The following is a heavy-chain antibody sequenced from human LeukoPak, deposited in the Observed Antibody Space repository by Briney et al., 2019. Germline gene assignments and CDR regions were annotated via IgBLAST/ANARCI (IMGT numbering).Heavy chain of an antibody. J-gene: IGHJ6*03. Sequence: GASVKVSCKASGGTFSSYAISWVRQAPGQGLEWMGGIIPIFGTANYAQKFQGRVTITADKSTSTAYMELSSLRSEDTAVYYCASVSGELHYYYYMDVWGKGTTVTVSS. CDR2: IIPIFGTA. V-gene: IGHV1-69*06. D-gene: IGHD1-7*01. CDR3: ASVSGELHYYYYMDV. CDR1: GGTFSSYA.